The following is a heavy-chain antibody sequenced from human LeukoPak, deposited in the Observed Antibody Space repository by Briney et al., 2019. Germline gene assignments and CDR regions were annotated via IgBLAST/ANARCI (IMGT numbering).Heavy chain of an antibody. CDR1: GGSISSSSFY. D-gene: IGHD3-22*01. CDR3: ARLRAYYYDSSGYYNFDF. V-gene: IGHV4-39*01. J-gene: IGHJ4*02. CDR2: ISYSGRT. Sequence: SETLSLTCTVSGGSISSSSFYWGWIRQPPGKGLECIGRISYSGRTYYNPSLQSRVTISVDTSKNQFSLRLSSVTAADTAVYYCARLRAYYYDSSGYYNFDFWGQGTLVTVSS.